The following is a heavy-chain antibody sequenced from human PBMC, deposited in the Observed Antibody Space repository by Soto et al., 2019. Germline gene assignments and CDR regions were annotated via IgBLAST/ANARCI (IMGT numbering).Heavy chain of an antibody. V-gene: IGHV3-30-3*01. CDR3: ARDRVYSGYDGFGSVTDYYYYGMDV. Sequence: PAGCLRLACSSSRFPFIISTMLWVRQAPATAFPPVAVTLYDGSNKYYADSVKGRFTISRDNSKNTLYLQMNSLRAEDTTVYYCARDRVYSGYDGFGSVTDYYYYGMDVWGQGPTVPGSS. J-gene: IGHJ6*02. CDR2: TLYDGSNK. D-gene: IGHD5-12*01. CDR1: RFPFIIST.